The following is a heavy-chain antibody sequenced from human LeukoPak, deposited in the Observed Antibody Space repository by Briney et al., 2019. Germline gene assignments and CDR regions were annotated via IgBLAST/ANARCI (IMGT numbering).Heavy chain of an antibody. Sequence: PSETLSLTCTVSGGSISSYYWNWIRQPPGNGLEWIGYIYYSGSTNYNPSLKSRVTISVDTSKNQFSLKLSSVTAADTAVYYCARVHIAAAGPYYFDYWGQGTLVTVSS. CDR1: GGSISSYY. V-gene: IGHV4-59*01. CDR3: ARVHIAAAGPYYFDY. J-gene: IGHJ4*02. CDR2: IYYSGST. D-gene: IGHD6-13*01.